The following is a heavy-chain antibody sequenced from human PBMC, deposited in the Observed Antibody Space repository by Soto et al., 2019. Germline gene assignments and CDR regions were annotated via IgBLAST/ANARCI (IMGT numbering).Heavy chain of an antibody. D-gene: IGHD3-3*01. CDR3: AKARSYDFWSGYYWYFDL. CDR2: ISWNSGSI. Sequence: EVQLVESGGGLVQPGRSLRLSCAASGFTFDDYAMHWVRQAPGKGLEWVSGISWNSGSIGYADSVKGRFTISRDNAKHSLYLQMNSLRAEDTALYYCAKARSYDFWSGYYWYFDLWGRGTLVTVSS. V-gene: IGHV3-9*01. J-gene: IGHJ2*01. CDR1: GFTFDDYA.